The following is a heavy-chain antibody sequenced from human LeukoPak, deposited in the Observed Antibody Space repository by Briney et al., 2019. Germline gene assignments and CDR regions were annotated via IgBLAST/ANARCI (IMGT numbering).Heavy chain of an antibody. CDR2: ISSSGTYI. CDR3: ARDRLVEATTVLY. D-gene: IGHD1-26*01. Sequence: GGSPRLSCAASGFTFSSYSMNWVRQAPGKGLEWVSSISSSGTYIYYADSVKGRFTISRDNAKKSLYLQVNSLRAEDTAVYYCARDRLVEATTVLYWGQGTLVTVSS. CDR1: GFTFSSYS. J-gene: IGHJ4*02. V-gene: IGHV3-21*01.